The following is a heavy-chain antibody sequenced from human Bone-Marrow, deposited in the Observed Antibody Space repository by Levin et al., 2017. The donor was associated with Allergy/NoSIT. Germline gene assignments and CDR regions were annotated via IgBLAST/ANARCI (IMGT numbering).Heavy chain of an antibody. CDR1: GYSLSDLA. V-gene: IGHV1-24*01. Sequence: ASVKVSCKVSGYSLSDLAMHWVRQAPGKGLEWMGGFEPEDGETIYAQHFHDRVTLTEDTSTDTAYMELSSLTSEDTALYYCASQVSDIHAFDIWGQGTAVTVSS. CDR3: ASQVSDIHAFDI. CDR2: FEPEDGET. J-gene: IGHJ3*02. D-gene: IGHD3-9*01.